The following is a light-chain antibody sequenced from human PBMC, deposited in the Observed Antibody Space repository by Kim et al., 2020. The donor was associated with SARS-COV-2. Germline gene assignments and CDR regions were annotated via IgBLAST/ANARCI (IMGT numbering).Light chain of an antibody. CDR3: QQRSNWPS. CDR2: DAS. J-gene: IGKJ5*01. Sequence: YLSPEERATHTCRASQSVSSYLAWYQQKPGQAPRLLIYDASSRATGIPARFSGSGSGTDFTLTISSLEPEDFAVYYCQQRSNWPSFGQGTRLEIK. CDR1: QSVSSY. V-gene: IGKV3-11*01.